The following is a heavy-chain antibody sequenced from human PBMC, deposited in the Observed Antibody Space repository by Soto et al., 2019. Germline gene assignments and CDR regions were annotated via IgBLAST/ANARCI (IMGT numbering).Heavy chain of an antibody. CDR3: ARIIKSSSWYRSYYGMGV. J-gene: IGHJ6*01. CDR1: WFSHHTSEMC. D-gene: IGHD6-13*01. V-gene: IGHV2-70*01. Sequence: TQSLALACTFSWFSHHTSEMCVSWIRQPPGKALEWLALIDWDDDKYYSTSLKTRLTISKDTSKNQVVLTMTNMDPVDTATYYCARIIKSSSWYRSYYGMGVSGQGTTVPVSS. CDR2: IDWDDDK.